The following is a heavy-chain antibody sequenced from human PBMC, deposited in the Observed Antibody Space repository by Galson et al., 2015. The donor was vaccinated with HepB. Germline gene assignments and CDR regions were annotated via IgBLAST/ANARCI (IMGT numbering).Heavy chain of an antibody. V-gene: IGHV3-23*01. D-gene: IGHD6-19*01. CDR3: AKARSQWLRPYYFDY. CDR2: ISGSGGNT. J-gene: IGHJ4*03. Sequence: SLRLSCAASGFTFSSYAMSWVRQAPGKGLEWISTISGSGGNTYYADSVKGRFTISRDNSKNTLYLQMNSLRAEDTAIYYCAKARSQWLRPYYFDYWGQGTTVTVSS. CDR1: GFTFSSYA.